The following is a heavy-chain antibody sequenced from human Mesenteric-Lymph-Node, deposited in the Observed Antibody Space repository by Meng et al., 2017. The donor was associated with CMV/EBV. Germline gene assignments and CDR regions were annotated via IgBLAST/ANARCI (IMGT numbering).Heavy chain of an antibody. J-gene: IGHJ5*02. Sequence: GSLRLSCAASGFSFSRYSMNWIRQAPGKGLEWIGSIYYSGSTYYNPSLKSRVTISVDTSKNQFSLKLSSVTAADTAVYYCARHEMTTVTTNWFDPWGQGTLVTVSS. V-gene: IGHV4-39*01. CDR1: GFSFSRYS. D-gene: IGHD4-17*01. CDR2: IYYSGST. CDR3: ARHEMTTVTTNWFDP.